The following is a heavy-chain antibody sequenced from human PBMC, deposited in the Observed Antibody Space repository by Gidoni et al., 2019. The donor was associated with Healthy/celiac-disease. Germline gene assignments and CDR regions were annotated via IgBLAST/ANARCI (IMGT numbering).Heavy chain of an antibody. CDR3: ARDLAAAGTGDWFDP. J-gene: IGHJ5*02. D-gene: IGHD6-13*01. CDR2: ST. Sequence: STNYNPSLKSRVTISVDTSKNQFSLKLSSVTAADTAVYYCARDLAAAGTGDWFDPWGQGTLVTVSS. V-gene: IGHV4-59*01.